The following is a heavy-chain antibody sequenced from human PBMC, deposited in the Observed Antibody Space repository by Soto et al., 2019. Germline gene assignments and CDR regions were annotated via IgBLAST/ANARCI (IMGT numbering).Heavy chain of an antibody. CDR2: INHSGST. J-gene: IGHJ4*02. CDR1: GGSFSGYY. CDR3: ARSAYGSGSHHDY. V-gene: IGHV4-34*01. D-gene: IGHD3-10*01. Sequence: SETLSLTCAVYGGSFSGYYLSWIRQPPGKGLEWIGEINHSGSTNYNPSLKSRVTISVDTSKNQFSLKLSSVTAADTAVYYCARSAYGSGSHHDYWGQGTLVTVSS.